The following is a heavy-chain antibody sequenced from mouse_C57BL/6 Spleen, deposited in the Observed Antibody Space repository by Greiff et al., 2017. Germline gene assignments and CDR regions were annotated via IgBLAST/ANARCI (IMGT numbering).Heavy chain of an antibody. Sequence: VQLQQSGPELVKPGASVKISCKASGYTFTDYYMNWVKQSHGKSLEWIGDINPNNGGTSYNQKFKGKATLTVDKSSSTAYMELRSLTSEDSAVYDCERSVEYGYDNYWGQGTTLTVSS. CDR3: ERSVEYGYDNY. CDR2: INPNNGGT. V-gene: IGHV1-26*01. D-gene: IGHD2-2*01. CDR1: GYTFTDYY. J-gene: IGHJ2*01.